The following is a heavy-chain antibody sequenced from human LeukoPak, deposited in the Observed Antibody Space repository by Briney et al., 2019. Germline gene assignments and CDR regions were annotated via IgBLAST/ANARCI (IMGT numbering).Heavy chain of an antibody. CDR3: ARWALVVNDAFDI. J-gene: IGHJ3*02. CDR2: VFYTGST. V-gene: IGHV4-39*01. D-gene: IGHD3-22*01. Sequence: SETLSLTCTVSGDSVSMSLYFWGWIRQPPGKGLEWIGSVFYTGSTYHNPSLKSRLTISLDTSKSQFSLRLSSVTAADTAVYYCARWALVVNDAFDIWGQGTMVTVSS. CDR1: GDSVSMSLYF.